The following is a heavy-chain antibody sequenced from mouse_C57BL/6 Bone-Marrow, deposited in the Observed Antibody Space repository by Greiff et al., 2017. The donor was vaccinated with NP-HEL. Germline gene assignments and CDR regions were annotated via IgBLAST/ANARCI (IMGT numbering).Heavy chain of an antibody. J-gene: IGHJ2*01. D-gene: IGHD1-1*01. CDR2: IYWDDDK. CDR1: GFSLSTSGMG. CDR3: ARRRIYYGSSYEGYFDY. Sequence: QVTLKESGPGILQSSQTLSLTCSFSGFSLSTSGMGVSWIRQPSGKGLEWLAHIYWDDDKRYNPSLKSRLTISKDTSRNQVFLKITSVDTADTATYYCARRRIYYGSSYEGYFDYWGQGTTLTVSS. V-gene: IGHV8-12*01.